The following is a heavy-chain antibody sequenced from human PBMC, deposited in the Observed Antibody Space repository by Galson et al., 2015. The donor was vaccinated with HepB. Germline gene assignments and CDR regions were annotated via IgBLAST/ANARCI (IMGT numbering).Heavy chain of an antibody. CDR1: GYTFTSYY. D-gene: IGHD2-21*01. CDR3: ARGPLIVVVIAPFDY. CDR2: INPSGGST. V-gene: IGHV1-46*03. Sequence: SVKVSCKASGYTFTSYYMHWVRQAPGQGLEWMGIINPSGGSTSYAQKFQGRVTMTRDTSTSTVYMELSSLRSEDTAVYYCARGPLIVVVIAPFDYWGQGTLVTVSS. J-gene: IGHJ4*02.